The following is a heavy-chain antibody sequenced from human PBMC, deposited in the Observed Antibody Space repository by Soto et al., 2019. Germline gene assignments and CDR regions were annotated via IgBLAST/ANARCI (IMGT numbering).Heavy chain of an antibody. CDR3: ARLEGLATISYSFDF. J-gene: IGHJ4*02. CDR2: IYYRGNA. Sequence: QLQLQESGPGLVKPSETLSLTCSVSDDSINSDKYYWGWIRQPPGKGLEWIGSIYYRGNAYYNPSIQTRATISPDKTRRQVSLKLNSVTAADSAVYFCARLEGLATISYSFDFWGPGALVTVSS. CDR1: DDSINSDKYY. V-gene: IGHV4-39*01. D-gene: IGHD3-9*01.